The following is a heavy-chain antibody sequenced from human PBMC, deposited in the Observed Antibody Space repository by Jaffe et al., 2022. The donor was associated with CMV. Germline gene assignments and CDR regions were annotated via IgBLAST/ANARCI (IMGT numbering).Heavy chain of an antibody. CDR2: ISDSGGST. CDR1: GFTFSSYA. J-gene: IGHJ4*02. D-gene: IGHD1-26*01. V-gene: IGHV3-23*01. Sequence: EVQLLESGGGLVQPGGSLRVSCAASGFTFSSYAMSWVRRAPGKGLECVSDISDSGGSTDYADSVKGRFTISRDNSKNTLYLQMNSLRAEDTAIYYCAKGYSESYYAPGDWGQGTLVTVSS. CDR3: AKGYSESYYAPGD.